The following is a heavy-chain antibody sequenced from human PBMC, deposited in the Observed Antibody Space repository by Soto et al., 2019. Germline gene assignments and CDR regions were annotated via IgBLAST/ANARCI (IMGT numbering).Heavy chain of an antibody. CDR1: GFTFSNAW. Sequence: EVQLVESGGGLVKPGGSLRLSCAASGFTFSNAWMNWVRQAPGKGLACVGRIKSKTDGGTTDYAAPVRGRFTISSDDSKNTLYLQMNSLKSEDTAVYYCTTADIVATFLAGVDYYYGMDVWGQGTTVTVSS. CDR2: IKSKTDGGTT. V-gene: IGHV3-15*07. CDR3: TTADIVATFLAGVDYYYGMDV. J-gene: IGHJ6*02. D-gene: IGHD5-12*01.